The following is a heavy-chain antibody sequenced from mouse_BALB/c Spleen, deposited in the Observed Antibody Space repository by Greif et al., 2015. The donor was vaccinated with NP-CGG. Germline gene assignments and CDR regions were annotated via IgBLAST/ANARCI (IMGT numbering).Heavy chain of an antibody. V-gene: IGHV5-6*02. CDR3: ARQEGGSYYFDY. Sequence: DVMLVGSGGDLVKPGGSLKLSCAASGFTFSSYGMSWVRQTPDKRLEWVATISSGGSYTYYPDSVKGRFTIPRDNAKNTLYLQMCSLKSEDTAMYYCARQEGGSYYFDYWGQGTTLTVSS. CDR1: GFTFSSYG. J-gene: IGHJ2*01. D-gene: IGHD1-1*02. CDR2: ISSGGSYT.